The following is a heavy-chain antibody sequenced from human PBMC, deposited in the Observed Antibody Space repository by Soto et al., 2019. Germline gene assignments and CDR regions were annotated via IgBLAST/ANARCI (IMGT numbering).Heavy chain of an antibody. CDR1: GFTFSSYA. D-gene: IGHD4-17*01. V-gene: IGHV3-23*01. CDR3: AKESGNGDYVGGVWGY. J-gene: IGHJ4*02. Sequence: EVQLLESGGGLVQPGGSLRLSCAASGFTFSSYAMSWVRQAPGKGLEWVSAISGSGGSTYYADSVKGRFTISRDNSKNXLYLQMNSLRAEDTAVYYCAKESGNGDYVGGVWGYWGQGTLVTVSS. CDR2: ISGSGGST.